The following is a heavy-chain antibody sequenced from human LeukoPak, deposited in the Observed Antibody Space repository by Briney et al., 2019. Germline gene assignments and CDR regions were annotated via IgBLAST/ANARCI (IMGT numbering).Heavy chain of an antibody. D-gene: IGHD3-3*01. CDR1: GGSISSGDYY. Sequence: SETLSLTCTVSGGSISSGDYYWSWIRQPPGKGLEWIGYIYYSGSTYYNPSLKSRVTISVDTSKNQFSLKLSSVTAADTAVYYCARQEKRITIFGVVIKDPDAFDIWGQGTMVTVS. CDR3: ARQEKRITIFGVVIKDPDAFDI. CDR2: IYYSGST. V-gene: IGHV4-30-4*08. J-gene: IGHJ3*02.